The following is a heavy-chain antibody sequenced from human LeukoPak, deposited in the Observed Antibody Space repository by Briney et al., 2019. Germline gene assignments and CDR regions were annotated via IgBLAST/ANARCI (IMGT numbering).Heavy chain of an antibody. CDR3: ASLRTGYYYYYMDV. V-gene: IGHV4-59*01. Sequence: SETLSLICTVSGGSISSYYWSWIRQPPGKGLEWSGYIYYSGSTSYNPSLKSRVTISVDTSKNQFSLKLSSVTAADTAVYYCASLRTGYYYYYMDVWGKGTTVTISS. D-gene: IGHD3/OR15-3a*01. CDR2: IYYSGST. J-gene: IGHJ6*03. CDR1: GGSISSYY.